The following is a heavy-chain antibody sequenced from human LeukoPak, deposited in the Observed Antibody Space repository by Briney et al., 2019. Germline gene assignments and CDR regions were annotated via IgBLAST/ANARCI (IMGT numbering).Heavy chain of an antibody. J-gene: IGHJ4*02. CDR3: AKDRDTAMEIDY. Sequence: GXXLRLSCAASGFIFSSYGMHWVRQAPGKGLEWVAVIWYDGSKEYYADSVKGRFTISRDNSKNTLYLQMNSLRAEDTAVYYCAKDRDTAMEIDYWGQGTLVTVSS. D-gene: IGHD5-18*01. CDR2: IWYDGSKE. CDR1: GFIFSSYG. V-gene: IGHV3-33*06.